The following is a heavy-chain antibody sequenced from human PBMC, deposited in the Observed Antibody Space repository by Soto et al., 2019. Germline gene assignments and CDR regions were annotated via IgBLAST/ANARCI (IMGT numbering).Heavy chain of an antibody. CDR3: AKDLGVWFGELLACTFDY. J-gene: IGHJ4*02. V-gene: IGHV3-23*01. Sequence: GGSLRLSCAASGFTFSSYAMSWVRQAPGKGLEWVSAISGSGGSTYYADSVKGRFTISRDNSKNTLYLQMNSLRAEDTAVYYCAKDLGVWFGELLACTFDYWGQGTLVTVSS. CDR1: GFTFSSYA. D-gene: IGHD3-10*01. CDR2: ISGSGGST.